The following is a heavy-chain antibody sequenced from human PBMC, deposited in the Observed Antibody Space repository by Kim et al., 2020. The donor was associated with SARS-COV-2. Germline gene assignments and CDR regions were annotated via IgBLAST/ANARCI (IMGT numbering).Heavy chain of an antibody. V-gene: IGHV5-51*01. J-gene: IGHJ4*02. D-gene: IGHD3-9*01. CDR2: IYPGDSDT. CDR1: GYSFTSYW. Sequence: GESLKISCKGSGYSFTSYWIGWVRQMPGKGLEWMGIIYPGDSDTRYSPSFQGQVTISADKSISTAYLQWSSLKASDTAMYYCARGPKYYDILTGYYKIYFDYWGQGTLVTVSS. CDR3: ARGPKYYDILTGYYKIYFDY.